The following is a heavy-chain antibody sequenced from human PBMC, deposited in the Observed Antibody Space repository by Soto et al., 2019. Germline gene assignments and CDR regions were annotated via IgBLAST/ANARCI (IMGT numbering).Heavy chain of an antibody. CDR2: IYYSGST. D-gene: IGHD7-27*01. CDR3: ARDLRWGFDY. J-gene: IGHJ4*02. CDR1: GGSISSYY. Sequence: SETLSLTCTVSGGSISSYYWSWIRQPPGKGLEWIGYIYYSGSTNYNPSLKSRVTILVDTSKNQFSLKLSSVTAADTAVYYCARDLRWGFDYWGQGTLVTVSS. V-gene: IGHV4-59*01.